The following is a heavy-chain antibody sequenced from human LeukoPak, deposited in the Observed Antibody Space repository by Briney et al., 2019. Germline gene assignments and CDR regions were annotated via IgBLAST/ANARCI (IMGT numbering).Heavy chain of an antibody. CDR2: ISYDGSNK. CDR3: APEGDGYILFDY. J-gene: IGHJ4*02. V-gene: IGHV3-30*04. Sequence: PGRSLRLSCAASGFTFSSYSMHWVRQAPGKGLEWVAVISYDGSNKYNADSVKGRFTISRDNSKNTLYLQLNSLRPEDTAVYYCAPEGDGYILFDYWGQGTLVTVSS. D-gene: IGHD5-24*01. CDR1: GFTFSSYS.